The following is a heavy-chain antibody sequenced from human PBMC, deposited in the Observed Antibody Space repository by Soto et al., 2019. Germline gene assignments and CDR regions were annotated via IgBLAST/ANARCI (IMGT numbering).Heavy chain of an antibody. CDR1: GFTFSNYA. V-gene: IGHV3-23*01. J-gene: IGHJ6*02. D-gene: IGHD3-10*01. Sequence: EVQLLESGGGLVQPGGSLRLSCVASGFTFSNYAMSWVRQAPGKGLEWVSSISGSGGYTYYADSVKGRFAVTRDNSKSTRYLQVNSMRAEDTAIYYCTKHHYYGSGGMGFWGQGSTVAFSS. CDR3: TKHHYYGSGGMGF. CDR2: ISGSGGYT.